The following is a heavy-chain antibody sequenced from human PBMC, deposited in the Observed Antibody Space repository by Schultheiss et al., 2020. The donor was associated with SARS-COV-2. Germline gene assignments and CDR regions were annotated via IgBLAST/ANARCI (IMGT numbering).Heavy chain of an antibody. J-gene: IGHJ5*02. CDR3: AKGGLTDYYDSSGYPVDWFDP. CDR2: ISGSGGST. D-gene: IGHD3-22*01. V-gene: IGHV3-23*01. CDR1: GFTFSNAW. Sequence: GGSLRLSCAASGFTFSNAWMSWVRQAPGKGLEWVSAISGSGGSTYYADSVKGRFTISRDNSKNTLYLQMNSLRAEDTAVYYCAKGGLTDYYDSSGYPVDWFDPWGQGTLVTVSS.